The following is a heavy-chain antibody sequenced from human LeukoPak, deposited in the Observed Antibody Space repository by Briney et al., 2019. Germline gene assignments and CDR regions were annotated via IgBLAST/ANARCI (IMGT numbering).Heavy chain of an antibody. V-gene: IGHV1-69*05. Sequence: SVKVSCKASGGTFSSYAISWVRQAPGQGLEWMGGIIPIFGTANYAQKFQSRVTITTDESTSTAYMELSSLRSEDTAVYYCARVATYYYDSSGSNDAFDIWGQGTMVTVSS. D-gene: IGHD3-22*01. J-gene: IGHJ3*02. CDR1: GGTFSSYA. CDR3: ARVATYYYDSSGSNDAFDI. CDR2: IIPIFGTA.